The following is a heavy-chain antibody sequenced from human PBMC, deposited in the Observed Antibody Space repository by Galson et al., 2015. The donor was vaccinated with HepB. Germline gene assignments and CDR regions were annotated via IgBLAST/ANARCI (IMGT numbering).Heavy chain of an antibody. CDR3: AKLKTVATRDY. Sequence: SLRLSCAASGFMFSTYDMHWVRQAPGKGLEWVAVISDDGRKKYYADSVKGRFSISRDNSKNTLHLQMNSLTAEDTAVYYCAKLKTVATRDYWGQGTLVTVSS. V-gene: IGHV3-30*18. CDR1: GFMFSTYD. D-gene: IGHD5-12*01. CDR2: ISDDGRKK. J-gene: IGHJ4*02.